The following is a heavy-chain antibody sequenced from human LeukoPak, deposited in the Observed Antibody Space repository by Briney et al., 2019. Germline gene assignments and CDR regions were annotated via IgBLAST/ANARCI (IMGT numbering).Heavy chain of an antibody. CDR2: ISYDGSNK. V-gene: IGHV3-30-3*01. CDR1: GFTFSSYA. D-gene: IGHD3-10*01. Sequence: ESGGSLRLSCAASGFTFSSYAMHWVRQAPGKGLEWVAVISYDGSNKYYADSVKGRFTISRDNSKNTLYLQMNSLRAEDTAVYYCARDQILKTYYYGSGSPRPYYYGMDVWGQGTTVTVSS. CDR3: ARDQILKTYYYGSGSPRPYYYGMDV. J-gene: IGHJ6*02.